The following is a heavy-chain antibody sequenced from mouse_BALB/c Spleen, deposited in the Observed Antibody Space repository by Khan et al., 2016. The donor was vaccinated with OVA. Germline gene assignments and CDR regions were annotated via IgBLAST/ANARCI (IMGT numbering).Heavy chain of an antibody. CDR1: GYSITSDYA. J-gene: IGHJ2*01. Sequence: EVKLQESGPGLVKPSQSLSLTCTVTGYSITSDYAWNWIRQLPGNKLEWMGFISYSGNTNYNPSLKSRISITRDTSKNQFFLQLNSATTEDTATYYCARVYGGDFDYWGQGTTLTVSS. V-gene: IGHV3-2*02. D-gene: IGHD1-1*01. CDR3: ARVYGGDFDY. CDR2: ISYSGNT.